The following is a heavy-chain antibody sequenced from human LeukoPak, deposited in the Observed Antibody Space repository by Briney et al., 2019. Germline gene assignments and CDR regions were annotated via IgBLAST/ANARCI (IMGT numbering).Heavy chain of an antibody. CDR1: GGSISTYY. Sequence: SETLSLTCTVSGGSISTYYWSWIRQPPGKGLEWIGYIYYSGSTNYNPSLKSRVTISVDTSKNQFSLKLSSVTAADTAVYYCARVSDYYDSSGDFDYWGQGTLVTVSS. D-gene: IGHD3-22*01. J-gene: IGHJ4*02. CDR3: ARVSDYYDSSGDFDY. CDR2: IYYSGST. V-gene: IGHV4-59*01.